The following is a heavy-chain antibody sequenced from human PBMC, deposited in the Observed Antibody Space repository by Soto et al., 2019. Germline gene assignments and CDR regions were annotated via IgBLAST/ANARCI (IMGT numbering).Heavy chain of an antibody. CDR2: IYYGGNT. V-gene: IGHV4-39*02. J-gene: IGHJ4*02. D-gene: IGHD1-1*01. CDR3: ARDRDVYNRAFLDS. CDR1: GGSINSNYF. Sequence: PSETLSLTCAVSGGSINSNYFWGWIRQPPGRGLEWIGSIYYGGNTYYNPSLKSRVTISADLSKNQFSLNLNSVTAADTAVYYCARDRDVYNRAFLDSWGQGTLVTVSS.